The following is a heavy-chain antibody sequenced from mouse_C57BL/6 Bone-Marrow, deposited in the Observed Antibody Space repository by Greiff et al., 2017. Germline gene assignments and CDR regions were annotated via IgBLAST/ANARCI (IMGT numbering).Heavy chain of an antibody. V-gene: IGHV1-80*01. D-gene: IGHD2-5*01. CDR2: IYPGDGDT. CDR1: GYAFSSYW. Sequence: QVQLQQSGAELVMPGASVKISCKASGYAFSSYWMNWVKQRPGKGLEWIGQIYPGDGDTNYNGKFKGKATLTADKSSSTAYMQLSSLTSEDSAVYCCARRGSNFGGFGFAYWGQGTLVTVSA. J-gene: IGHJ3*01. CDR3: ARRGSNFGGFGFAY.